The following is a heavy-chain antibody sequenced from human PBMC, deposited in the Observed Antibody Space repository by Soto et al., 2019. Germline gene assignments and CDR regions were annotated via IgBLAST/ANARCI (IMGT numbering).Heavy chain of an antibody. Sequence: EVQLLESGGGLLQPGGSLRLSCAASGFTFSSYAMSWVRQAPGKGLEWVSAISGSGGSTYYADSVKGRFTISRDNSKNTLYLQMNSVRAEDTAVYYCAKDRYGSGRSAEWGYWGQGTLVTVSS. V-gene: IGHV3-23*01. J-gene: IGHJ4*02. CDR2: ISGSGGST. CDR3: AKDRYGSGRSAEWGY. CDR1: GFTFSSYA. D-gene: IGHD3-10*01.